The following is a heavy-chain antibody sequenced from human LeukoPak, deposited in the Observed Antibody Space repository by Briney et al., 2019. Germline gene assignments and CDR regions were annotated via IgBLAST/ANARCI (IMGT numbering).Heavy chain of an antibody. CDR3: ARGLWYSRY. J-gene: IGHJ4*02. CDR1: GFTFSTYW. Sequence: GGSLRLSCAAPGFTFSTYWMTWVRQAPWKGLEWVANIKLDGSEKYYVDSVRGRFTISRDNAKNSLYLQKNSLRAEDTAVYYCARGLWYSRYWGQGALVTVSS. V-gene: IGHV3-7*04. CDR2: IKLDGSEK. D-gene: IGHD1-1*01.